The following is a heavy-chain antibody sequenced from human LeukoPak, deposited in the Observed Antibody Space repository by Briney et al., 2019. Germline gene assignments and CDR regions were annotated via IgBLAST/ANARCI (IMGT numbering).Heavy chain of an antibody. V-gene: IGHV5-51*01. CDR2: IYPGDSDT. CDR3: ARRRQREGAFDI. Sequence: GESLRISCKGSGYSFTSYWIGWGRQMPGKGLEWMGIIYPGDSDTRYSPSFQGQVTISADKSVSAAYLQWSSLKASDTAMYYCARRRQREGAFDIWGQGTMVTVSS. CDR1: GYSFTSYW. D-gene: IGHD5-24*01. J-gene: IGHJ3*02.